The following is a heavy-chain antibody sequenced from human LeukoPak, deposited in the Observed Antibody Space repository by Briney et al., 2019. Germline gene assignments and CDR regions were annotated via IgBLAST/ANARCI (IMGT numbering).Heavy chain of an antibody. CDR1: GFTVSSNY. CDR2: IYSGGST. Sequence: AGSLRLSCAASGFTVSSNYMSWVRQAPGKGLEWVSVIYSGGSTYYADSVKGRFTISRDNSKNTLYLQMNSLRAEDTAVYYCARGPQQLDHFFDYWGQGTLVTVSS. CDR3: ARGPQQLDHFFDY. D-gene: IGHD6-13*01. V-gene: IGHV3-53*01. J-gene: IGHJ4*02.